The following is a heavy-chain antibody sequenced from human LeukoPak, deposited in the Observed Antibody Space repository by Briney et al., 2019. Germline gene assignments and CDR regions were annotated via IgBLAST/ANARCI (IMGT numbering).Heavy chain of an antibody. CDR3: ARDLVRYCSGGSCYLLDY. V-gene: IGHV3-30*04. CDR2: ISYDGSNK. J-gene: IGHJ4*02. Sequence: GSLRLSCAASGFTFSSYAMHWVRQAPGKGLEWVAVISYDGSNKYYADSVKGRFTISRDNSKNTLYLQMNSLRAEDTAVYYCARDLVRYCSGGSCYLLDYWGQGTLVTVSS. CDR1: GFTFSSYA. D-gene: IGHD2-15*01.